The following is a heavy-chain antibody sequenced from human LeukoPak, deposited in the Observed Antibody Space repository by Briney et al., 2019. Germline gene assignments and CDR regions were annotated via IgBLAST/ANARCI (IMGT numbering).Heavy chain of an antibody. CDR3: ARGRIDYFDSSGYSGYFDY. Sequence: PSETLSLTCAVSGYSISSGYYWGWIRQPPGKGLEWIGSIYHSGSTYYNPSLKSRVTISVDTSQNQSSLKLSSVTAADTAVYYCARGRIDYFDSSGYSGYFDYWGQGTLVTVSS. CDR2: IYHSGST. CDR1: GYSISSGYY. V-gene: IGHV4-38-2*01. D-gene: IGHD3-22*01. J-gene: IGHJ4*02.